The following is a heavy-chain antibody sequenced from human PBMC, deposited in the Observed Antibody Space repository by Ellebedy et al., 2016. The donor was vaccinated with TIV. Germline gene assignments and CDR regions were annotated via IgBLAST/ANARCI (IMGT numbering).Heavy chain of an antibody. CDR2: ISYDGIKE. CDR1: EFTFSSYG. D-gene: IGHD6-13*01. Sequence: GESLKISXAASEFTFSSYGMHWVRQAPGKGLEWVAVISYDGIKEYYADSVKGRFTISRDNSKNTLYLQMNSLRAEDTAVYYCARGLEQQSDGFDPWGQGTLVTVSS. CDR3: ARGLEQQSDGFDP. J-gene: IGHJ5*02. V-gene: IGHV3-30*03.